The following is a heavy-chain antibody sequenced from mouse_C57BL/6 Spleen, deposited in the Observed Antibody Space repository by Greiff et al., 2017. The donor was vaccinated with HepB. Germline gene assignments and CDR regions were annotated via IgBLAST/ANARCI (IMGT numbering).Heavy chain of an antibody. CDR3: GGLRGGFAY. J-gene: IGHJ3*01. CDR2: INPNNGVT. V-gene: IGHV1-26*01. CDR1: GYTFTDYY. Sequence: EVQLQQSGPELVKPGASVKISCKASGYTFTDYYMNWVKQSHGKSLEWIGDINPNNGVTSYNQKLKGKATLTVDKSSSTSYMELRSLTSEDSAVYYWGGLRGGFAYWGQGTLVTVSA. D-gene: IGHD1-1*01.